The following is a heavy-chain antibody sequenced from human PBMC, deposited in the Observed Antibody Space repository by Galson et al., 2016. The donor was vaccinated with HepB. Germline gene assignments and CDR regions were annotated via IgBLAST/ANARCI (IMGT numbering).Heavy chain of an antibody. Sequence: SLRLSCAASGFPFTTSALNWVRQAPGKGLQWVSFISGSGTTTFYTDSVKGRFTISRDNSKNMLYLQMDSLRAEDTAVYSCAKPRRYNHDALHTWGQGTMVTVSS. D-gene: IGHD5-18*01. V-gene: IGHV3-23*01. J-gene: IGHJ3*02. CDR1: GFPFTTSA. CDR2: ISGSGTTT. CDR3: AKPRRYNHDALHT.